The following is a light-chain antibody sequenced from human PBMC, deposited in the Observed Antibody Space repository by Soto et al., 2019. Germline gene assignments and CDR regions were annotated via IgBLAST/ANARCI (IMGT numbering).Light chain of an antibody. J-gene: IGKJ2*01. CDR2: DAS. CDR3: HQHTTWPRT. V-gene: IGKV3-15*01. Sequence: EIVMTQSPATLSVSPGERATLYCRASQSVRSNLAWYQHKLGQAPRLLIYDASTRATGIPDRFTGSGSGTEFTLTISNLQSEDFAVYYCHQHTTWPRTFGQGTKLEIK. CDR1: QSVRSN.